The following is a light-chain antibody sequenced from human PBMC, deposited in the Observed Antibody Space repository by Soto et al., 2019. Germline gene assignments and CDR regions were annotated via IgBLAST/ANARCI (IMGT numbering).Light chain of an antibody. Sequence: QSALTQPASVSGSPGQSITISCTGTSSDVGGYNYDSWYQQHPGKAPKLMIYDVSNRPSGVSNRFSGSKSGNTASLTISGLQAEDEADYYCSSYTSSSTLLYVFGTGTKLTVL. CDR3: SSYTSSSTLLYV. CDR1: SSDVGGYNY. CDR2: DVS. J-gene: IGLJ1*01. V-gene: IGLV2-14*01.